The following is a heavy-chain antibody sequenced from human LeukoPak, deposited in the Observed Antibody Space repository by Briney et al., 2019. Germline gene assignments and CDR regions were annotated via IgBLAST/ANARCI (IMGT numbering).Heavy chain of an antibody. CDR1: GYTFTSYG. J-gene: IGHJ5*02. Sequence: GASVKVSCKASGYTFTSYGISWVRQAPGQGLEWMGWISAYNGNTNYAQKLQGRVTMTTDTSTSTACMELRSLRSDDTAVYYCARDRSSSSWYIRRMYNWFDPLGQGTMVTVSS. CDR2: ISAYNGNT. D-gene: IGHD6-13*01. V-gene: IGHV1-18*01. CDR3: ARDRSSSSWYIRRMYNWFDP.